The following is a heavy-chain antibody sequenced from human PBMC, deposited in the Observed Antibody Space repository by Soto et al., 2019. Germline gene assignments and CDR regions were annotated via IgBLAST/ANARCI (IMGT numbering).Heavy chain of an antibody. CDR3: ARLRIATNNYKWFDP. V-gene: IGHV4-31*03. D-gene: IGHD2-21*01. CDR1: GAALNSGNYY. CDR2: IYVTGAV. J-gene: IGHJ5*02. Sequence: PSETLSLTCSVSGAALNSGNYYWSWIRQVPGKGLEWIGHIYVTGAVDYNPSLRDRITTSQDTSERQFSLNLRLVTAADTAVYYSARLRIATNNYKWFDPWGQGTLVTVSS.